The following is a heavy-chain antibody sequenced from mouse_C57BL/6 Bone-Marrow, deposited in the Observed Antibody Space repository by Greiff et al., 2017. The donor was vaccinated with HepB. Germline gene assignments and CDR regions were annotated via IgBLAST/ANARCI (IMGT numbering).Heavy chain of an antibody. J-gene: IGHJ3*01. V-gene: IGHV3-6*01. CDR3: ARGIYYGNSWFAY. CDR2: ISYDGSN. D-gene: IGHD2-1*01. CDR1: GYSITSGYY. Sequence: EVKLQESGPGLVKPSQSLSLTCSVTGYSITSGYYWNWIRQFPGNKLEWMGYISYDGSNNYNPSLKNRISITRDTSKNQFFLKLNSVTTEDTATYYCARGIYYGNSWFAYWGQGTLVTVSA.